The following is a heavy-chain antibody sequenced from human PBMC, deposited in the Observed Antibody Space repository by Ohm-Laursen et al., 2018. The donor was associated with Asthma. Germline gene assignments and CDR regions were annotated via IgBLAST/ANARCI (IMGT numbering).Heavy chain of an antibody. J-gene: IGHJ4*02. CDR2: ISSGSSYI. V-gene: IGHV3-21*01. Sequence: SLRLSCTASGFTFESYWMNWVRQAPGKGLEWVSSISSGSSYINYADSVKGRFTISRDNSKSTLFLQMNSLRAEDTAVYYCAKAPKQSYDSSGYYVYWGQGTLVTVSS. CDR3: AKAPKQSYDSSGYYVY. CDR1: GFTFESYW. D-gene: IGHD3-22*01.